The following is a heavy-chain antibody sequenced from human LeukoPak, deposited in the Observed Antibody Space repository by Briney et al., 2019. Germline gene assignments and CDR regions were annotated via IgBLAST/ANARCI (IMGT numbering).Heavy chain of an antibody. CDR3: TTGDWVAATLDY. CDR1: GFTFSSYS. J-gene: IGHJ4*02. Sequence: KSGGSLRLSCAASGFTFSSYSMNWVRQAPGKGLEWVGRIKSKTDGGTTDYAAPVKGRFTISRDDSKNTLYLQMNSLKTEDTAVYYCTTGDWVAATLDYWGQGTLVTVSS. V-gene: IGHV3-15*01. D-gene: IGHD2-15*01. CDR2: IKSKTDGGTT.